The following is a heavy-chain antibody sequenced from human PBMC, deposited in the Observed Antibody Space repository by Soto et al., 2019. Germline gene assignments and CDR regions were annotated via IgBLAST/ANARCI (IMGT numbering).Heavy chain of an antibody. J-gene: IGHJ4*02. Sequence: LGLSCSASGSTFTTSAMHWVRQAPVKGLEYVSSISHNGGFTYYPDSVKGRFTISRDNSKNTLYLQMSSLRAEDTAVYYCVKDRYIDYWGQGTLVTVSS. CDR2: ISHNGGFT. V-gene: IGHV3-64D*06. CDR1: GSTFTTSA. CDR3: VKDRYIDY.